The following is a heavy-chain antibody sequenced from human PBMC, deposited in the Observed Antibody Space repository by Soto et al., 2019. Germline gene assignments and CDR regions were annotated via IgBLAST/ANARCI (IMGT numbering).Heavy chain of an antibody. Sequence: PGESLKISCKGSGYSFTSYWISWVRQMPGKGLEWMGRIDPSDSYTNYSPSFQGHVTISADESISTAYLQWSSLKASDTAMYYCARLRTCSGGSCYYWFDPWGQGTLVTVSS. CDR1: GYSFTSYW. J-gene: IGHJ5*02. D-gene: IGHD2-15*01. V-gene: IGHV5-10-1*01. CDR2: IDPSDSYT. CDR3: ARLRTCSGGSCYYWFDP.